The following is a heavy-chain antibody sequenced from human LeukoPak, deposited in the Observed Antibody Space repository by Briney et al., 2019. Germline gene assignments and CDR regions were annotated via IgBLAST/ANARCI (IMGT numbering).Heavy chain of an antibody. D-gene: IGHD3-22*01. V-gene: IGHV4-38-2*01. CDR1: GYSISSGYY. J-gene: IGHJ3*02. CDR3: ARVYYYDAFDI. CDR2: IYHSGST. Sequence: SSETLSLTCAVSGYSISSGYYWGWIRQPPGKGLELIGSIYHSGSTYYNPSLNSRVTLSVDTSKNQFSLKLSSVTAADTAVYYCARVYYYDAFDIWGQGTMVTVSS.